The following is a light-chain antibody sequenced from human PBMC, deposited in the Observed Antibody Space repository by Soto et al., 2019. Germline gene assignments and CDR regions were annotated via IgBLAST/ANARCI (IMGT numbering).Light chain of an antibody. J-gene: IGKJ2*01. CDR1: QSVRSN. CDR3: QQYNDWPRT. CDR2: GAS. V-gene: IGKV3-15*01. Sequence: EIVMTQSPATLSVSPGERATLSCRASQSVRSNLAWYQQKLGQAPRLLIYGASTRANGIPARFSGSGSGTEFTLTITTLQSEDFAIFDCQQYNDWPRTFGQGTKL.